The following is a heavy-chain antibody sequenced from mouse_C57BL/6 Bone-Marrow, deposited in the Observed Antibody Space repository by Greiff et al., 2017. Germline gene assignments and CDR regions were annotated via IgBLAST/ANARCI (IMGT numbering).Heavy chain of an antibody. V-gene: IGHV14-4*01. CDR3: TTPFYYYGSRRFDY. CDR1: GFNIKDDY. J-gene: IGHJ2*01. D-gene: IGHD1-1*01. Sequence: VQLQQSGAELVRPGASVKLSCTASGFNIKDDYMHWVKQRPEQGLEWIGWIDPENGDTEYASKFQGKATITAYTSSNTAYLQLSSLTSEDTAVYYCTTPFYYYGSRRFDYWGQGTTLTVSS. CDR2: IDPENGDT.